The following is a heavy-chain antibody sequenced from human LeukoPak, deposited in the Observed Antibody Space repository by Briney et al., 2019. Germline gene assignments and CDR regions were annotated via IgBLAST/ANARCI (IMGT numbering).Heavy chain of an antibody. Sequence: GGSLRLSCAASGFTFNSYAMSWVRQAPGKGLEWVSGISGSGGSTYYADSVKGRFTISRDNSKNTLYLQMNSLRAEDTAVYYCAKALIAVAAPFDYWGQGTLVTVSS. J-gene: IGHJ4*02. CDR3: AKALIAVAAPFDY. CDR1: GFTFNSYA. D-gene: IGHD6-19*01. V-gene: IGHV3-23*01. CDR2: ISGSGGST.